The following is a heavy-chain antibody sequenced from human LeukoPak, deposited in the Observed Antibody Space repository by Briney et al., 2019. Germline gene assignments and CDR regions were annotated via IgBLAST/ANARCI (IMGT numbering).Heavy chain of an antibody. D-gene: IGHD6-13*01. CDR2: ISAYNGNT. J-gene: IGHJ4*02. CDR1: GYTFTSYG. V-gene: IGHV1-18*01. CDR3: ARSSSSWYEFDY. Sequence: ATVKVSCKASGYTFTSYGISWVRQAPGQGLEWMGWISAYNGNTNYAQKLQGRVTMTTDTSTSTAYMELRSLRSDDTAVYYCARSSSSWYEFDYWGQGTLVTVSS.